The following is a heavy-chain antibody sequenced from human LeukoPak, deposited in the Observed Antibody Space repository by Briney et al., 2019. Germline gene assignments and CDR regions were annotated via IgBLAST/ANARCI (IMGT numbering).Heavy chain of an antibody. CDR1: GFSVSNNH. CDR3: AKDPLFYYDGSGYFIDF. V-gene: IGHV3-23*01. CDR2: ISGSGGST. D-gene: IGHD3-22*01. Sequence: PGGSLRLSCAASGFSVSNNHMSWVRQAPGKGLEWVSAISGSGGSTYYADSVKGRFTISRDNSKNTLFLQMNSLRAEDTAVYYCAKDPLFYYDGSGYFIDFWGQGTLVTVSS. J-gene: IGHJ4*02.